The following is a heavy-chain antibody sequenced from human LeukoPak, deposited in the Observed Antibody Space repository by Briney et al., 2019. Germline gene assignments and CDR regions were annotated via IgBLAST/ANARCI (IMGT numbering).Heavy chain of an antibody. D-gene: IGHD1-26*01. CDR3: TRDSGTYNWLDP. Sequence: PGRSLRLSCAASGFTFSGSAIHWVRQSSGKGLEWVGHIDKKDNFYATTSAASVTGTFTISRDDSKTTAYLHMNTLRTEGTALYYCTRDSGTYNWLDPWGQGTLVTVSS. CDR2: IDKKDNFYAT. CDR1: GFTFSGSA. V-gene: IGHV3-73*01. J-gene: IGHJ5*02.